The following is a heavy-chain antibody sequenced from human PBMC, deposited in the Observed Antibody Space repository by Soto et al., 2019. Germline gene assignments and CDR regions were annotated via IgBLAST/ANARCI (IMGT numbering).Heavy chain of an antibody. CDR1: GDSISTFY. CDR3: ARGRTVRNYADDSSDYFYFFDY. CDR2: VYYTWST. D-gene: IGHD3-22*01. J-gene: IGHJ4*02. V-gene: IGHV4-59*01. Sequence: PSETLSLTCTVSGDSISTFYWGWMRQSPGKELEWIGYVYYTWSTSYNPSLKSRVTISVDRSKNQFSLKLTSANAADTAVYYCARGRTVRNYADDSSDYFYFFDYWGQGTQVTVSS.